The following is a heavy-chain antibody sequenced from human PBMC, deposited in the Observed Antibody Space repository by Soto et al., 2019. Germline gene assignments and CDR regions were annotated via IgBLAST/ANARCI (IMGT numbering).Heavy chain of an antibody. Sequence: GGSLRLSCIASGFTFRDYAISWFRQAPGKGLQWVSFIRSNIYDGTTEYAASVKDRFSISRDDSKTIAYLQMDSLKTEDTSVYYCTRVSPDCSDGSCYPLNWGQGTLVTVSS. D-gene: IGHD2-15*01. V-gene: IGHV3-49*03. J-gene: IGHJ4*02. CDR3: TRVSPDCSDGSCYPLN. CDR1: GFTFRDYA. CDR2: IRSNIYDGTT.